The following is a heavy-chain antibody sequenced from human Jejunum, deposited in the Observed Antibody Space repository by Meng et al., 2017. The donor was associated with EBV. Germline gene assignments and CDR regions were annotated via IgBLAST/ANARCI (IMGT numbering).Heavy chain of an antibody. V-gene: IGHV3-11*01. CDR1: GFTFRDYY. J-gene: IGHJ4*02. CDR3: ARDPIRGYSSQGGFDY. D-gene: IGHD5-12*01. Sequence: QVQLLCSGGGLVKTRGSLRLSCAVSGFTFRDYYMSWIRQAPGKGLEWLSYISRSGDTIYYADSVKGRFTVSRDNAKNSLYLQMNSLGAEDTAVYYCARDPIRGYSSQGGFDYWGQGTLVTVSS. CDR2: ISRSGDTI.